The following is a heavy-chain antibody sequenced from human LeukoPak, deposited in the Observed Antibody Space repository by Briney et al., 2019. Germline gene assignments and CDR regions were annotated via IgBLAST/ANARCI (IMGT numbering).Heavy chain of an antibody. CDR3: AGLVGRYSSGLYYYYFDY. D-gene: IGHD3-22*01. CDR1: GGSINSLDL. J-gene: IGHJ4*02. CDR2: MYLSGTT. Sequence: ASETLSLTCTVSGGSINSLDLWSWVRQPPGKGLGWIGEMYLSGTTHSNPSVKSRVTISIDKSKNQFFLNLSSVTAADTAVYYCAGLVGRYSSGLYYYYFDYWGQGTLVTVSS. V-gene: IGHV4-4*02.